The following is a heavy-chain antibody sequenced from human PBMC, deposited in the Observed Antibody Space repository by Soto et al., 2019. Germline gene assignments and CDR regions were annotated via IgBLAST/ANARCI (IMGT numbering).Heavy chain of an antibody. CDR2: INPSGGSK. CDR3: DRGGGYCDELGD. D-gene: IGHD5-18*01. CDR1: GYTFTSYY. Sequence: QVQLVQTGAEVKKQGASEKVAGTATGYTFTSYYMHWVRQAPGQGLEWMGIINPSGGSKSYAPKFQCRVTMNRDASTITVDMALSRLRSEETAVYDCDRGGGYCDELGDWGQGTLVTVSS. J-gene: IGHJ4*02. V-gene: IGHV1-46*03.